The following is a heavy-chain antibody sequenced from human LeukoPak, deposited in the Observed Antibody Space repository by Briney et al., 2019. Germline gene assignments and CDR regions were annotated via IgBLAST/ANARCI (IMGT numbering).Heavy chain of an antibody. CDR2: IYYTGST. J-gene: IGHJ4*02. D-gene: IGHD2-15*01. CDR3: ARLGYCSGGSCYYFDY. V-gene: IGHV4-59*08. CDR1: GGSISSYY. Sequence: SETLSLTCTVSGGSISSYYWSWIRQPPGKGLEWIGYIYYTGSTNYNPSLKSRVTISVDTSKNQFSLKLTSVTAADTAVYYCARLGYCSGGSCYYFDYWGQGTLVTVSS.